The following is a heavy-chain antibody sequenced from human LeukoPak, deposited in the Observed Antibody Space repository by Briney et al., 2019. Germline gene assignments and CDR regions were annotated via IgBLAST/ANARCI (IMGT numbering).Heavy chain of an antibody. J-gene: IGHJ6*03. Sequence: SETLSLTCTVSGGSISSYYWSWIRQPPGKGLEWIGYFYYSGSTNYNPSLKSRVTISVDRSKNQFSLKLSSVTAADTAVYYCARLLRFLEWLSPDYMDVWGKGTTVTVSS. V-gene: IGHV4-59*12. CDR2: FYYSGST. CDR3: ARLLRFLEWLSPDYMDV. CDR1: GGSISSYY. D-gene: IGHD3-3*01.